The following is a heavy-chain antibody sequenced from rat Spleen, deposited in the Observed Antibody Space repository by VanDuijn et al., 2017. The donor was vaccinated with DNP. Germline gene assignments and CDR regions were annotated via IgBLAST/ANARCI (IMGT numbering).Heavy chain of an antibody. J-gene: IGHJ2*01. CDR2: ITYDGVGT. Sequence: EVQLVESGGGLVQPGGSLKLSCATSGFTFSGNYMAWVRQAPTKGLEWVASITYDGVGTYYRDSVKGRFTISRDISKTSLYLQMNSLKSEDTATYYCAGQGANLPFDYWGQGVMVTVSS. V-gene: IGHV5-20*01. D-gene: IGHD5-1*01. CDR1: GFTFSGNY. CDR3: AGQGANLPFDY.